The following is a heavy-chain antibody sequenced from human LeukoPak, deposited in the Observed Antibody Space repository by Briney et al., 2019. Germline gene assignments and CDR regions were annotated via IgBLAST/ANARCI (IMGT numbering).Heavy chain of an antibody. Sequence: SETLSLTCTVFGGSISSFYWSWIRQPPGKGLEWIGFVHYSGSTKYNPSLESRVTISVDTSKNQFSLKLTSVTAADTAVYYCARDLELERDRWNYFESWGQGALVTVSS. CDR2: VHYSGST. CDR1: GGSISSFY. D-gene: IGHD3-3*01. J-gene: IGHJ4*02. V-gene: IGHV4-59*01. CDR3: ARDLELERDRWNYFES.